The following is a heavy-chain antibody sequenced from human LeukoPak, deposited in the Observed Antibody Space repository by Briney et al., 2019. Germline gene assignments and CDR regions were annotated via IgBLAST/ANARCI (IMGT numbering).Heavy chain of an antibody. Sequence: PSQTLSLTCSVSGGSISSGSYYWSWIRQPAGQGLEWIGRIYASGSTNYKPSLKSRVTISLDTSKNQISLKLNSVTAADTAVYYCARDFPHVYVGKRSHRSPGYFDYWGQGTLVTVSS. CDR3: ARDFPHVYVGKRSHRSPGYFDY. CDR1: GGSISSGSYY. J-gene: IGHJ4*02. V-gene: IGHV4-61*02. D-gene: IGHD1-14*01. CDR2: IYASGST.